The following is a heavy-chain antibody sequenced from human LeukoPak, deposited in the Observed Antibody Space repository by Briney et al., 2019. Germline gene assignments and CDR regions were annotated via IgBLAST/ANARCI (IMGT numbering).Heavy chain of an antibody. Sequence: PSETLPLTCAVYGGSFSGYYWSWIRQPPGKGLEWIGEINHSGSTNYNPSLKSRVTISVDTSKNQFSLKLSSVTAADTAVYYCARGVVVVPAATGWFDPWGQGTLVTVSS. J-gene: IGHJ5*02. D-gene: IGHD2-2*01. CDR2: INHSGST. CDR1: GGSFSGYY. CDR3: ARGVVVVPAATGWFDP. V-gene: IGHV4-34*01.